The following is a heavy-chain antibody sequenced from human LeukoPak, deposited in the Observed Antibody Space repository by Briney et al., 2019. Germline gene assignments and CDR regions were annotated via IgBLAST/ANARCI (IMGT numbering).Heavy chain of an antibody. V-gene: IGHV1-69*01. CDR1: GETFNSNA. Sequence: SVKVSCKVSGETFNSNAIGWVRQAPGQGLEWMGGIVPMSGLTKYAQKFQDRVTINADESTTTAYMELSSLRPEDTAMYYCVRRGRVTMGAFDLWGQGTMVTVSS. CDR3: VRRGRVTMGAFDL. CDR2: IVPMSGLT. D-gene: IGHD4/OR15-4a*01. J-gene: IGHJ3*01.